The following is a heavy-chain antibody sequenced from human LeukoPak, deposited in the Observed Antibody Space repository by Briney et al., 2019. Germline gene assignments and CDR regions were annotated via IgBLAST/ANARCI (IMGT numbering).Heavy chain of an antibody. CDR1: GFTFSSSG. Sequence: GGSLRLSCTASGFTFSSSGMHWVRQAPGKGLEWVAIISYDGRDKYYADSVKGRFTISRDNGKNSLYLQMNSLRVEDTAVYYCVKHESGPEYWGQGTLVTVSS. J-gene: IGHJ4*02. CDR3: VKHESGPEY. V-gene: IGHV3-30*18. D-gene: IGHD6-25*01. CDR2: ISYDGRDK.